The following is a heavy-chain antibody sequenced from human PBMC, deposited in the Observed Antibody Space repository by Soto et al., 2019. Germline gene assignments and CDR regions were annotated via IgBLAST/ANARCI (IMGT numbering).Heavy chain of an antibody. CDR1: GFTCSGSS. CDR3: ISLSPDDMIRT. V-gene: IGHV3-73*02. Sequence: EVQLVESGGGLVQPGGSLKLSCAASGFTCSGSSVHWVRQASGTGLVWVGRIRNKANSYATAYAASVRGRFTISRDDSKNTAFLQINSLNTEYTAVYYCISLSPDDMIRTWGQGTLVTVSS. CDR2: IRNKANSYAT. J-gene: IGHJ4*02. D-gene: IGHD3-22*01.